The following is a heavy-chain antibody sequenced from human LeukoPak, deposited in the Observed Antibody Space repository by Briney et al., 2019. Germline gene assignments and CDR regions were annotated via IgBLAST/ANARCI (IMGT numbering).Heavy chain of an antibody. J-gene: IGHJ6*02. Sequence: PGGSLRLSCAASGFTVSSNYMSWVRQAPGKGLEWVSVIYSGGSTYYADSVKGRFTISRDNSKNTLYLQMNSLRAEDTAVYYCAREEYYYYGMDVWGQGTTVTVSS. CDR3: AREEYYYYGMDV. CDR1: GFTVSSNY. V-gene: IGHV3-53*01. CDR2: IYSGGST.